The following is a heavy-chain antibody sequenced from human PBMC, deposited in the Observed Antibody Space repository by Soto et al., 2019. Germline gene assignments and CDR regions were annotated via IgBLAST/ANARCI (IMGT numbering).Heavy chain of an antibody. J-gene: IGHJ5*02. D-gene: IGHD6-19*01. V-gene: IGHV4-34*01. Sequence: SEPLCLSCAVEGGSFGGYYWSWIRKPPGKGLEWIGEINHSGSTNYNPSLKSRVTISVDTSKNQFSLKLSSVTAADTAVYYCARVVGVDSSGWYSGNNWFDPWGQGTLVTVSS. CDR2: INHSGST. CDR3: ARVVGVDSSGWYSGNNWFDP. CDR1: GGSFGGYY.